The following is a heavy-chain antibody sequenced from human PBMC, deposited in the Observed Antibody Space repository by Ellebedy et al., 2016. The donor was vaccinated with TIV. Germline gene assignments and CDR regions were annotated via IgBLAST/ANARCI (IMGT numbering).Heavy chain of an antibody. CDR1: GFTFSSYA. CDR2: IVSNGDST. J-gene: IGHJ4*02. D-gene: IGHD3-16*01. V-gene: IGHV3-64D*06. Sequence: PGGSLGLSCSASGFTFSSYAMHWVRQAPGKGLEYISAIVSNGDSTYYANSVKGRFTISRDNSKNTLYLQMSSLRPDDTAVYYCVKAWGDWGQGTLVTVSS. CDR3: VKAWGD.